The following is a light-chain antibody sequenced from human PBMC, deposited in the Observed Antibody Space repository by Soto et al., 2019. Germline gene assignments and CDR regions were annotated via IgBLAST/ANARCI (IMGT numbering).Light chain of an antibody. CDR1: QTISRY. J-gene: IGKJ2*01. V-gene: IGKV1-39*01. CDR2: GTS. CDR3: PQPNSPPHS. Sequence: DIQMTQSPSSLSASVGDRVTITCRASQTISRYLNWYQHKPGKPPKLLIYGTSNLQSGVPSRFSGSGSGTDFTLTISSLQPEDFATYYCPQPNSPPHSFGPGTKLEIK.